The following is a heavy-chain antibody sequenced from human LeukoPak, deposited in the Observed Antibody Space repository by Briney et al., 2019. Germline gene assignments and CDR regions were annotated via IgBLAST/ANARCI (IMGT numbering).Heavy chain of an antibody. CDR2: INQDGSEK. Sequence: GGSLRLSCAASGFPLSSNWMSWVRQAPGKGLEWVASINQDGSEKEYVDSVKGRFTISRDNAKNSLYLQMNSLRAEDTALYYCVRETYCGGDCYSKGFDYWGQGTLVTVSS. J-gene: IGHJ4*02. CDR1: GFPLSSNW. CDR3: VRETYCGGDCYSKGFDY. D-gene: IGHD2-21*02. V-gene: IGHV3-7*05.